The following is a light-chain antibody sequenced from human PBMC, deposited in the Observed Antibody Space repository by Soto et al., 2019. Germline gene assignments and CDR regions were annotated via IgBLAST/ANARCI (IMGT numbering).Light chain of an antibody. CDR1: QNVNSRY. Sequence: EIVVTQSPATLSLSPGERATLSCGAGQNVNSRYLAWYQQRPGLAPRLLIDDASSWATGIPDRFSGSGSGTDFPLTISRLEPEDFAVYYCQQHVSSPLTFGGGTKVDIK. V-gene: IGKV3D-20*01. J-gene: IGKJ4*01. CDR2: DAS. CDR3: QQHVSSPLT.